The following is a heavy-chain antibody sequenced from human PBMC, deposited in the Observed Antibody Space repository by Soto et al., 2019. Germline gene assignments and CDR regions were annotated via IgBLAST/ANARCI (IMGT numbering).Heavy chain of an antibody. J-gene: IGHJ4*02. V-gene: IGHV3-74*01. CDR3: ARDWYYSIDY. CDR2: IKSDGSGT. CDR1: GCTFSSYW. D-gene: IGHD3-16*01. Sequence: GGSLRLSWAASGCTFSSYWMHWVRQAPGRGLVWVSRIKSDGSGTTYADSVKGRFTISRDNAKNTLYLQLNSLRAEDTAVYYCARDWYYSIDYWGQGTLVTVSS.